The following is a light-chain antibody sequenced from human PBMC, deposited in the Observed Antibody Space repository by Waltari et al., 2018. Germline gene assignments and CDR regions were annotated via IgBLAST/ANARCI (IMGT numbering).Light chain of an antibody. CDR1: CTDSGCYEY. J-gene: IGLJ2*01. CDR2: DVN. V-gene: IGLV2-14*03. Sequence: SALPQPDAVSGSTVQSFPISCSGICTDSGCYEYAHWYQQHPGKAPKVIIYDVNNRPSGVSNRFSGSKSGSSASLTISGLQAEDEADYYCSSFTSSTTGIFGGGTKVTVL. CDR3: SSFTSSTTGI.